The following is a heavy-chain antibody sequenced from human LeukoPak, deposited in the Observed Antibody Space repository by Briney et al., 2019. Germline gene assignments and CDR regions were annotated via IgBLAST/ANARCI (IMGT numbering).Heavy chain of an antibody. V-gene: IGHV3-23*01. J-gene: IGHJ3*02. Sequence: PGGSLRLSCAASGFTFSSYEMNWVRQAPGKGLEWVSTINDSGDRTHYADAVTGRFTISRDNSKNTLYLQMNSLRAEDTALYYCAKGLTLFDIWGHGTMVTVSS. CDR1: GFTFSSYE. CDR3: AKGLTLFDI. CDR2: INDSGDRT. D-gene: IGHD2-21*02.